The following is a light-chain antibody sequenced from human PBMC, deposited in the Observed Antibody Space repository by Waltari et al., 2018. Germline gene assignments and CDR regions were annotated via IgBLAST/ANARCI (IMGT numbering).Light chain of an antibody. J-gene: IGKJ4*01. V-gene: IGKV1-5*03. CDR1: QRMNSW. CDR3: QHFNSYPLT. Sequence: DIQRTQCPSALAATVGDRVTITYQARQRMNSWLAGYQQKPGKAPKLLIYKASSLESGVPSRFSGSRYGTEFTLPIRSLQPDDFAPHYCQHFNSYPLTFGGGTKVEIK. CDR2: KAS.